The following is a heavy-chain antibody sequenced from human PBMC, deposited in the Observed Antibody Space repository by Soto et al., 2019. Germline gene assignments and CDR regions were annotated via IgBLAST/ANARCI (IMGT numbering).Heavy chain of an antibody. CDR2: ISAYNGNT. CDR1: GYTFTSYG. Sequence: ASVKVSCKASGYTFTSYGISWVRQAPGQGLEWMGWISAYNGNTNYAQKLQGRVTMTTDTSTSTAYMELRSLRSDDTAVYYCAREGLNYYGSGDPSVGYYYYGMDVWGQGTTVTVSS. D-gene: IGHD3-10*01. CDR3: AREGLNYYGSGDPSVGYYYYGMDV. V-gene: IGHV1-18*01. J-gene: IGHJ6*02.